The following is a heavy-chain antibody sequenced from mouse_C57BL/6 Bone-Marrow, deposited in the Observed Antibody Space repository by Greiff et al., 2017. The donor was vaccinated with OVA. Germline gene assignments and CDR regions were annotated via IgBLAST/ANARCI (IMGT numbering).Heavy chain of an antibody. J-gene: IGHJ1*03. CDR3: VRQYYYGSSYYWYFDV. V-gene: IGHV10-1*01. D-gene: IGHD1-1*01. CDR1: GFSFNTYA. Sequence: EAGGGLVQPKGSLKLSCAASGFSFNTYAMNWVRQAPGKGLEWVARIRSKSNNYATYYADSVKDRFTISRDDSESMLYLQMNNLKTEDTAMYYCVRQYYYGSSYYWYFDVWGTGTTVTVSS. CDR2: IRSKSNNYAT.